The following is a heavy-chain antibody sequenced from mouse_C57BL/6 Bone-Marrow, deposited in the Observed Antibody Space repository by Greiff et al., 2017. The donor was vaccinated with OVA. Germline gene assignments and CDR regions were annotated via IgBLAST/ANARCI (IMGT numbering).Heavy chain of an antibody. D-gene: IGHD2-3*01. CDR1: GYTFTSYW. CDR2: IDPSDSYT. J-gene: IGHJ2*01. V-gene: IGHV1-69*01. CDR3: ARLGDGYPLVDY. Sequence: VQLQQPGAELVMPGASVKLSCKASGYTFTSYWMHWVKQRPGQGLEWIGEIDPSDSYTNYNQKFKGKSTLTVDKSSSTAYMQLSSLTSEDSAVYYCARLGDGYPLVDYWGQGTTLTVSS.